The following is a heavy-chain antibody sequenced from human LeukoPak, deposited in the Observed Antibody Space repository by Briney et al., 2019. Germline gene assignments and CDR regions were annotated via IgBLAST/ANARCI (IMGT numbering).Heavy chain of an antibody. CDR1: GGSVSSGNYY. CDR2: IYTSGST. V-gene: IGHV4-61*02. CDR3: TQGGELMNY. Sequence: SQTLSLTCTVSGGSVSSGNYYWTWIRQPAGKGLEWIGRIYTSGSTNYNPSLKSRVTISVDASKNQFSLRLSSVTAADTAVYYCTQGGELMNYWGQGTLVTVSS. D-gene: IGHD1-26*01. J-gene: IGHJ4*02.